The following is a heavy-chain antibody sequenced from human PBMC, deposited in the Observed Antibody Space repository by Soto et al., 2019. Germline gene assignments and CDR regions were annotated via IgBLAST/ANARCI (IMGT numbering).Heavy chain of an antibody. J-gene: IGHJ6*02. CDR3: TPITMVRGVLDYYGMDV. D-gene: IGHD3-10*01. V-gene: IGHV3-15*07. CDR2: IKSKTEGGTT. CDR1: GFTFSNAY. Sequence: EVQLVESGGGLVKPGGSLRLSCAASGFTFSNAYVNWVRQAPGKGLAWVGRIKSKTEGGTTEYAAPVKGRFTISRDDSKHTLYLQMNSLKTADTAVYDGTPITMVRGVLDYYGMDVWGQGTTVTVSS.